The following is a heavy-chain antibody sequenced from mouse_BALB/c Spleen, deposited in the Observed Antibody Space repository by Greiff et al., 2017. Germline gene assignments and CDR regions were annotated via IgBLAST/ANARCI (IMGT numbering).Heavy chain of an antibody. J-gene: IGHJ2*01. CDR1: GFTFSSYW. CDR2: IRLKSDNYAT. CDR3: TGAYYGNYGYYFDY. Sequence: EVMLVESGGGLVQPGGSMKLSCVASGFTFSSYWMSWVRQSPEKGLEWVAEIRLKSDNYATHYAESVKGKFTISRDDSKSRLYLQMNSLRAEDTGIYYCTGAYYGNYGYYFDYWGQGTTLTVSS. D-gene: IGHD2-10*01. V-gene: IGHV6-6*02.